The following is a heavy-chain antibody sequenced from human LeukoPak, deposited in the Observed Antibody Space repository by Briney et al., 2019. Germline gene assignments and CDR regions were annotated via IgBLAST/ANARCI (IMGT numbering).Heavy chain of an antibody. D-gene: IGHD3-10*01. Sequence: GALRLSCAASGFTFSDYYMSWIRQAPGKGLEWVSYISSSGSTIYYADSVKGRFTISRDNAKNSLYLQMNSLRAEDTAVYYCARVRTMVRGVPDYWGQGTLVTVSS. J-gene: IGHJ4*02. CDR3: ARVRTMVRGVPDY. CDR1: GFTFSDYY. CDR2: ISSSGSTI. V-gene: IGHV3-11*01.